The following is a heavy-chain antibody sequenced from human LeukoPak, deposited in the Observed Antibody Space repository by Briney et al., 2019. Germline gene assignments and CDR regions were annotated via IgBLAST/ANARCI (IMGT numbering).Heavy chain of an antibody. D-gene: IGHD6-13*01. CDR2: IYYSGST. V-gene: IGHV4-39*01. CDR3: ARGPGYSSSWYSYSYYYYGMDV. J-gene: IGHJ6*02. CDR1: GGSISSSSYY. Sequence: SETLSLTCTVSGGSISSSSYYWGWIRQPPGKGLEWIGSIYYSGSTYYNPSLKSRVTISVDTSKNQFSLKLSSVTAADTAVYYCARGPGYSSSWYSYSYYYYGMDVWGQGTTVTVSS.